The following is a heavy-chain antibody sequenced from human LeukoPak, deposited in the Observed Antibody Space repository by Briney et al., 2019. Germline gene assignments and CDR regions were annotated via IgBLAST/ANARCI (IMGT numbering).Heavy chain of an antibody. Sequence: SVKVSCKASGYTFTGYYIHWVRQAPGQGLEWMGWIDPNSGNTNSAQKFQGRVTLTRDTSISATYMELSRLRSDDTAVYYCARPPGRDGYNRYDYWGQGTLVTVTS. J-gene: IGHJ4*02. D-gene: IGHD5-12*01. CDR3: ARPPGRDGYNRYDY. CDR1: GYTFTGYY. CDR2: IDPNSGNT. V-gene: IGHV1-2*02.